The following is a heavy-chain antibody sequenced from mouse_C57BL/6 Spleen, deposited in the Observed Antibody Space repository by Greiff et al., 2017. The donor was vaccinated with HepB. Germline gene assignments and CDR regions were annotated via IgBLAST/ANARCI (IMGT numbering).Heavy chain of an antibody. CDR1: GYTFTSYW. CDR3: ARRDYYCSSYAMDY. J-gene: IGHJ4*01. CDR2: IHPNSGST. Sequence: QVHVKQPGAELVKPGASVKLSCKASGYTFTSYWMHWVKQRPGQGLEWIGMIHPNSGSTNYNEKFKSKATLTVDKSSSTAYMQLSSLTSEDSAVYYCARRDYYCSSYAMDYWGQGTSVTVSS. D-gene: IGHD1-1*01. V-gene: IGHV1-64*01.